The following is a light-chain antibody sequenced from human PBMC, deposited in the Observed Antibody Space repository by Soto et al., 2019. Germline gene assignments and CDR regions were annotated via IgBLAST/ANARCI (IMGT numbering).Light chain of an antibody. CDR1: SSDVGAYNY. Sequence: QSALTQPRSVSGSPGQSVTISCTGTSSDVGAYNYVSWYQHHPGKAPTLIIYDVTKRPSGVPDRFSGYKSGNTASLTISGLQAEDEADYYCSSYAGYYTTVFGTGTKVTVL. CDR2: DVT. J-gene: IGLJ1*01. CDR3: SSYAGYYTTV. V-gene: IGLV2-11*01.